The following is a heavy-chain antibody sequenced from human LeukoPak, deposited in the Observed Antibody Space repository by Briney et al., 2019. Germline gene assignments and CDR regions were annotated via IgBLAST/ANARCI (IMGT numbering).Heavy chain of an antibody. CDR2: IFPSGGEI. Sequence: PGGSLRLSCAASGFTFSTFAMIWVRQPPGKGLEWVSSIFPSGGEIHYADSVRGRFTISRDNAKNTLYLQMNSLRAEDTAVYYCARDGEVLGYYDSSGFDYWGQGTLVTVSS. J-gene: IGHJ4*02. CDR1: GFTFSTFA. D-gene: IGHD3-22*01. V-gene: IGHV3-23*01. CDR3: ARDGEVLGYYDSSGFDY.